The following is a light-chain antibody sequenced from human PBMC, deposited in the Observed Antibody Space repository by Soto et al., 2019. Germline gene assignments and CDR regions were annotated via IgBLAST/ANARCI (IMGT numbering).Light chain of an antibody. V-gene: IGKV3-20*01. CDR3: QQYGSSRFT. J-gene: IGKJ3*01. Sequence: EIVLTQSPGTLSLSPGERATLSCRASQSISSSYLAWYQQKPGQAPRLLVYGASSRATVIPDRFRGSGSGTDFTLTISRLEPEDFAVYYCQQYGSSRFTFGPGTKVDIK. CDR1: QSISSSY. CDR2: GAS.